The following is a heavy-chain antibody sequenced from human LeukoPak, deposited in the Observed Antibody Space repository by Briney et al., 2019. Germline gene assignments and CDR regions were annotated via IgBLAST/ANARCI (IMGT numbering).Heavy chain of an antibody. D-gene: IGHD3-10*01. V-gene: IGHV5-51*01. CDR2: IYPGDSDT. Sequence: GESLKISCKGSGYSFTSYWIGWVRQMPGKGLEWMGIIYPGDSDTRYSPSFQGQVTISADKSISTAYLQWSSLTASDTAMYSCARLPISMVRGVSANRFDPWGQGTLVTVSS. CDR1: GYSFTSYW. CDR3: ARLPISMVRGVSANRFDP. J-gene: IGHJ5*02.